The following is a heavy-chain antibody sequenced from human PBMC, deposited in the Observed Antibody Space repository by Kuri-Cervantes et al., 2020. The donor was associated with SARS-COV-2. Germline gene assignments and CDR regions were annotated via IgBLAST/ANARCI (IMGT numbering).Heavy chain of an antibody. Sequence: GGSLRLSCAASGFTFSSYAMSWVRQAPGKGLEWVSVIYSGGSSTYYADSVKGRFTISRDNSKNTLYLQMNSLRAEDTAIYYCAKDNANWGQGTLVTVSS. J-gene: IGHJ4*02. V-gene: IGHV3-23*03. CDR2: IYSGGSST. CDR3: AKDNAN. CDR1: GFTFSSYA.